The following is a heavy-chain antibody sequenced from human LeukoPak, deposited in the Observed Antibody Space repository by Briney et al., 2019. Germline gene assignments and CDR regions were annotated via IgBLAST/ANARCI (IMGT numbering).Heavy chain of an antibody. CDR2: ISGSGGST. Sequence: PGGSLRLSCAASGFTFSSYAMSWVRQAPGKGLEWVSAISGSGGSTYYADSVKGRFTISRDNPKNSLYLQMNSLRAEDTAVYYCARDLTDDFWSGYHLDYWGQGNLVTVSS. CDR3: ARDLTDDFWSGYHLDY. J-gene: IGHJ4*02. V-gene: IGHV3-23*01. CDR1: GFTFSSYA. D-gene: IGHD3-3*01.